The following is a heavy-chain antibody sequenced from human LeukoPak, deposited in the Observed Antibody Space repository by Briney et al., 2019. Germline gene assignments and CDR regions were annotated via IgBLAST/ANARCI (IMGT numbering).Heavy chain of an antibody. J-gene: IGHJ4*02. D-gene: IGHD2-15*01. CDR3: ARGDIDY. CDR2: INPSGGST. Sequence: ASVKVSCKASGYTFTTYYMHWVRQAPGQGLEWMGVINPSGGSTSNAQRIQGRVTMTWDTSTSTMYMELSSLRSEDTALYDCARGDIDYWGQGTLVTVSS. CDR1: GYTFTTYY. V-gene: IGHV1-46*01.